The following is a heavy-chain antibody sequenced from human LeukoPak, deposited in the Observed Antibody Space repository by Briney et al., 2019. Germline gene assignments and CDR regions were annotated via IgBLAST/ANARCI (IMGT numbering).Heavy chain of an antibody. CDR3: ARGAPTFYYDSSGYYPLGY. J-gene: IGHJ4*02. V-gene: IGHV3-7*01. CDR2: IKQDESEK. CDR1: GFTFSSYW. Sequence: GGSLRLSCVASGFTFSSYWMSWVRQAPGKGLEWVANIKQDESEKYYVDSVKGRFTISRDNAKNSLYLQMNSLRAEDTAVYYCARGAPTFYYDSSGYYPLGYWGQGTLVTVSS. D-gene: IGHD3-22*01.